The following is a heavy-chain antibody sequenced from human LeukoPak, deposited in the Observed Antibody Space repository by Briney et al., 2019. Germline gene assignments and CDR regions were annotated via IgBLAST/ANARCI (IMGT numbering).Heavy chain of an antibody. CDR2: ISGSGGST. V-gene: IGHV3-23*01. D-gene: IGHD6-13*01. CDR1: GFTFSSYA. J-gene: IGHJ4*02. Sequence: GGSLRLSCAASGFTFSSYAMSWVRQAPGKGVEWVSAISGSGGSTYYADSVKGRFTISRDNSKNTLYLQMNSLRAEDTAVYYCAKDSGLIAAAGNFGYWGQGTLVTVSS. CDR3: AKDSGLIAAAGNFGY.